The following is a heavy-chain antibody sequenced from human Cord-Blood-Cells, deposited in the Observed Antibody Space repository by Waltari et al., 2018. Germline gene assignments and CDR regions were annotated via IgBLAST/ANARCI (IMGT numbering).Heavy chain of an antibody. V-gene: IGHV3-53*01. J-gene: IGHJ4*02. Sequence: EVQLVESGGGLIQPGGSLRLSCAAPGFTVSSTYMSWVRKAPGKGLEWVSVIYSGGRRDDADSVTGRLPIPRDNSKNTRYRQRNSLRAEATTVYYCGAGSSGGYAYWGQGTLVTVSS. CDR3: GAGSSGGYAY. CDR1: GFTVSSTY. CDR2: IYSGGRR. D-gene: IGHD6-19*01.